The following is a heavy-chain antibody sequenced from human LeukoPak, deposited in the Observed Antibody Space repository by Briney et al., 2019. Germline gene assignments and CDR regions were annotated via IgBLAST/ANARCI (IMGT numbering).Heavy chain of an antibody. V-gene: IGHV4-59*01. CDR3: ARQSISGSSLSYFDY. CDR1: GGSISSYY. CDR2: IYDSGST. J-gene: IGHJ4*02. D-gene: IGHD3-22*01. Sequence: SETLSLTCTASGGSISSYYWSWIRQPPGKGLEWIGNIYDSGSTNYNPSLKGRVTISVDTSKNQCSLKLSSVTAADTAVYYCARQSISGSSLSYFDYWGQGTLVNVSS.